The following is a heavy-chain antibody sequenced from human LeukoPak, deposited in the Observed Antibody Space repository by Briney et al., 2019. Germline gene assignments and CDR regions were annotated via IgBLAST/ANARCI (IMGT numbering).Heavy chain of an antibody. Sequence: GGSLRLSCAASGFTVSSNSMNWVRQAPGQGLEWVSVIKTGGGSNYGDSGEGRFIVSRDSSTTVSLQTNNLRAEDTAVYLCARGQEVFSSPWQWGPKKKDHYTSMEVWGQGTTVTVSS. J-gene: IGHJ6*02. CDR3: ARGQEVFSSPWQWGPKKKDHYTSMEV. D-gene: IGHD6-19*01. V-gene: IGHV3-66*01. CDR2: IKTGGGS. CDR1: GFTVSSNS.